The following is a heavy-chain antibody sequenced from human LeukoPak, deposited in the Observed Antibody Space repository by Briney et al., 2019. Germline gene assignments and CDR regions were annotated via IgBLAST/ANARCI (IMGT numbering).Heavy chain of an antibody. CDR3: ARDRGPYDSSGYPSFDY. CDR1: GASITSYY. CDR2: VYYSGST. V-gene: IGHV4-59*01. J-gene: IGHJ4*02. D-gene: IGHD3-22*01. Sequence: SETLSLTCTVSGASITSYYWSWIRQPPGKGLEWIAHVYYSGSTNYNPSLKSRLTISVDTSKNQFSLKLTSVTAADTAVYYCARDRGPYDSSGYPSFDYWGQGTLVTVSS.